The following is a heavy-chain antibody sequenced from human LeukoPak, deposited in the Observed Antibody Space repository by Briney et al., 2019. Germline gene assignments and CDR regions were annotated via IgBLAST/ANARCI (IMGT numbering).Heavy chain of an antibody. CDR1: GYTFTDYY. V-gene: IGHV1-2*02. CDR2: INPTSGAT. CDR3: AREFRTTTWSFDAFDL. D-gene: IGHD1/OR15-1a*01. J-gene: IGHJ3*01. Sequence: GASVKVSCKACGYTFTDYYMHWVRQAPGQGLDWVGWINPTSGATNYAQKFQGRVTMTSDTSNNTSYMELSRLRSDDTAVYYCAREFRTTTWSFDAFDLWGQGTMVTVSS.